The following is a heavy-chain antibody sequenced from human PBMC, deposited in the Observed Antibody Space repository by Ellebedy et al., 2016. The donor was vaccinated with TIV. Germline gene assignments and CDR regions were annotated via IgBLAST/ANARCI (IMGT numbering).Heavy chain of an antibody. V-gene: IGHV1-24*01. J-gene: IGHJ6*02. CDR2: IDTEDGKT. CDR1: GYTLTEVT. D-gene: IGHD2-21*02. Sequence: ASVKVSCXVSGYTLTEVTIHWARHAPGKGLEWMGGIDTEDGKTIYAQKFQGRVTMTEDTFTDTAYLELSSLRSEDSAVYYCGTGDWTFLGMDVWGPGTTVTVSS. CDR3: GTGDWTFLGMDV.